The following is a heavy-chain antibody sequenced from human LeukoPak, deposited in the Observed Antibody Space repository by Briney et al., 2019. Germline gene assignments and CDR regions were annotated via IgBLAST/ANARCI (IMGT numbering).Heavy chain of an antibody. J-gene: IGHJ4*02. Sequence: PGGSLRLSCAASGFTFSSHAIHWVRQAPGKGLEWVAFISYDGSKNYYADSVKGRFTISRDNSRNTLYLQMNSLRAEDTAVYYCAKGDYVVYWGQGTLVTVSS. CDR3: AKGDYVVY. CDR1: GFTFSSHA. V-gene: IGHV3-30*04. CDR2: ISYDGSKN.